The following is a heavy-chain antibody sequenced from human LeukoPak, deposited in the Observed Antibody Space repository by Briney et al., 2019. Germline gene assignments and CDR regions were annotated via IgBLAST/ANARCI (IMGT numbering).Heavy chain of an antibody. V-gene: IGHV3-23*01. Sequence: PGGSLRLSCAATGFTSVNYALSWVRQAPGKGLEWVSAISGSGGSTYYADSVKGRFTISRDNSKNSLYLQMNSLRAEDTAVYYCAREGGDWFDPWGQGTLVTVSS. CDR1: GFTSVNYA. J-gene: IGHJ5*02. D-gene: IGHD3-16*01. CDR3: AREGGDWFDP. CDR2: ISGSGGST.